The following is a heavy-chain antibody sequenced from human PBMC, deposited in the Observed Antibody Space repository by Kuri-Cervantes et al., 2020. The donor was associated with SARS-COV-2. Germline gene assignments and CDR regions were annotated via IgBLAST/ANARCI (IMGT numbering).Heavy chain of an antibody. Sequence: GESLKISCAASGFSFSNFGMHWVRQAPGKGLEWVAVISYDGSNKDYTASGKGRFTISRDNSKNTLYLQMKSLRTEDTALYYCAIDRVGVYDSWGQGTLVTVSS. D-gene: IGHD3-16*01. J-gene: IGHJ4*02. CDR2: ISYDGSNK. V-gene: IGHV3-30*03. CDR3: AIDRVGVYDS. CDR1: GFSFSNFG.